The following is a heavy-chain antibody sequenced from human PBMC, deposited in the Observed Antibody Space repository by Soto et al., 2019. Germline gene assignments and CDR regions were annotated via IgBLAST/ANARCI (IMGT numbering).Heavy chain of an antibody. V-gene: IGHV4-61*01. CDR3: ARDRYYGSGSYFNWFDP. CDR1: GGSVSSGSYY. J-gene: IGHJ5*02. Sequence: QVQLQESGPGLVKPSETLSLTCTVSGGSVSSGSYYWSWIRQPPGKGLEWIGYIYYSGSTNYNPSRKSRVTISVDTSKNQFSLKLSSVTAADTAVYYCARDRYYGSGSYFNWFDPWGQGTLVTVSS. CDR2: IYYSGST. D-gene: IGHD3-10*01.